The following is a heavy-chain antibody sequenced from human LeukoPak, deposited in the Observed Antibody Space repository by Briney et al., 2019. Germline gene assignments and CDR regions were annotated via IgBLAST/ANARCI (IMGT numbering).Heavy chain of an antibody. J-gene: IGHJ4*02. V-gene: IGHV4-34*01. CDR3: ARGTAVAGFSF. CDR1: GGSFSGYY. Sequence: PSETLSLTCAVYGGSFSGYYWSWIRQPPGKGLEWIGEINHSGSTNYNPPLKSRVTISVDTSKNQFSLKLSSVTAADTAVYYCARGTAVAGFSFWGQGTLVTVSS. CDR2: INHSGST. D-gene: IGHD6-19*01.